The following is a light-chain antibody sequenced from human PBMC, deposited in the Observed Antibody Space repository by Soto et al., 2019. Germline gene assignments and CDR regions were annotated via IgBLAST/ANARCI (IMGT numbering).Light chain of an antibody. Sequence: QSVLTQPPSVSGAPGQRVTISCTGSNSNIGAGFGVQWYQQFPGTAPRLLIYSNTNRPSGVPDRFSASKSGTSASLAITGLRAEDEADYYCQSFDINVLALIFGVGTKLTVL. CDR1: NSNIGAGFG. J-gene: IGLJ2*01. CDR2: SNT. V-gene: IGLV1-40*01. CDR3: QSFDINVLALI.